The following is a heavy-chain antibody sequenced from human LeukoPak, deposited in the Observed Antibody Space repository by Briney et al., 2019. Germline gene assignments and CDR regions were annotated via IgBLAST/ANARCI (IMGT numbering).Heavy chain of an antibody. CDR2: IYSGGST. Sequence: GGSLRLSCAASGFTVSSNYMSWVRQAPGKGLEWVSVIYSGGSTYYADSVKGRFTISRDNSKNTLYLQMNSLRAEDTAVYCCARVPIIVGAQGAFDIWGQGTMVTVSS. CDR1: GFTVSSNY. J-gene: IGHJ3*02. CDR3: ARVPIIVGAQGAFDI. V-gene: IGHV3-53*01. D-gene: IGHD1-26*01.